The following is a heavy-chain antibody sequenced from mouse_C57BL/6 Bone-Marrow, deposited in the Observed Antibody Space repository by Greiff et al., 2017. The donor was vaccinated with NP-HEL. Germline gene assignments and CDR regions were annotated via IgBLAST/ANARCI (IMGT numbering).Heavy chain of an antibody. Sequence: VQLQESGAELMKPGASVKLSCKATGYTFTGYWIEWVKQRPGHGLEWIGEILPGSGSTNYNAKFKGKATFTADTSSNTAYMQLSSLTTEDSAIYYCARDYYGSRGYAMDYWGQGTSVTVSS. CDR2: ILPGSGST. V-gene: IGHV1-9*01. CDR1: GYTFTGYW. J-gene: IGHJ4*01. D-gene: IGHD1-1*01. CDR3: ARDYYGSRGYAMDY.